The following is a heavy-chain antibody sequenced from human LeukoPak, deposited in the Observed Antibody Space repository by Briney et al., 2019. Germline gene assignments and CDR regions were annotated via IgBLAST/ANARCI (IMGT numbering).Heavy chain of an antibody. V-gene: IGHV3-9*01. CDR1: GFTFDDYA. CDR3: AKSAAAAGMGYYFDY. J-gene: IGHJ4*02. Sequence: GGSLRLSCAASGFTFDDYAMHWVRQAPGKGLEWXXXISWNSGXXGXXXSXXGRFTISRDNAKNSLYLQMNSLRAEDTALYYCAKSAAAAGMGYYFDYWGQGTLVTVSS. CDR2: ISWNSGXX. D-gene: IGHD6-13*01.